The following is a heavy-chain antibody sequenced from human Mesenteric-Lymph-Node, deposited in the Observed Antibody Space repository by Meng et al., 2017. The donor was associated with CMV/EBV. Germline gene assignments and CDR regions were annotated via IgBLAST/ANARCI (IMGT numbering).Heavy chain of an antibody. D-gene: IGHD6-6*01. Sequence: GESLKISCAASGFTFSSYWMHWVRQAPGKGLVWVSRINSDGSSTSYADSVKGRFTISRDNAKNTLYLQMNSLRAEDTAVYYCASGEIEYSSSSYGMDVWGQGTTVTVSS. CDR2: INSDGSST. CDR3: ASGEIEYSSSSYGMDV. V-gene: IGHV3-74*01. CDR1: GFTFSSYW. J-gene: IGHJ6*02.